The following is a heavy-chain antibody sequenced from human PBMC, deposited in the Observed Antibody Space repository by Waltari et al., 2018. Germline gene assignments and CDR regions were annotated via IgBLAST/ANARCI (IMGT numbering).Heavy chain of an antibody. CDR1: GYTFTGYY. J-gene: IGHJ5*02. D-gene: IGHD1-7*01. Sequence: QVQLVQSGAEVKKPGASVKVSCKDSGYTFTGYYMHWVRQAPGQGLEWMGWINPNSGGTNYAQKFQGWVTMTRDTSISTAYMELSRLRSDDTAVYYCARDYGTGTTFFTNWFDPWGQGTLVTVSS. CDR3: ARDYGTGTTFFTNWFDP. V-gene: IGHV1-2*04. CDR2: INPNSGGT.